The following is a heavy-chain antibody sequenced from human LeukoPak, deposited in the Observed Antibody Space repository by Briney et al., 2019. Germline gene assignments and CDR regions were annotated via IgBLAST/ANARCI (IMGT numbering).Heavy chain of an antibody. CDR1: GYSISSGYY. J-gene: IGHJ4*02. CDR3: AREDYYDSSGYSH. V-gene: IGHV4-61*01. D-gene: IGHD3-22*01. Sequence: TSETLSLTCAVSGYSISSGYYWSWIRQPPGKGLEWIGYIYYSGSTNYNPSLKSRVTISVDTSKNQFSLKLSSVTAADTAVYYCAREDYYDSSGYSHWGQGTLVTVSS. CDR2: IYYSGST.